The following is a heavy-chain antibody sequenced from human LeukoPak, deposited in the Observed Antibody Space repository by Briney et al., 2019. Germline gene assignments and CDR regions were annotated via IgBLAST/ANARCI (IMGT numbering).Heavy chain of an antibody. CDR2: IYHSGCT. CDR3: ATYRFLEWLLWGGWFDP. Sequence: SETLSLTCTVSGYSISSGYYWGWIRQPPGKGLEWIGSIYHSGCTYYNPSLKSRVTISVDTSKNQFSLKLSSVTAADTAVYYCATYRFLEWLLWGGWFDPWGQGTLVTVSS. V-gene: IGHV4-38-2*02. D-gene: IGHD3-3*01. CDR1: GYSISSGYY. J-gene: IGHJ5*02.